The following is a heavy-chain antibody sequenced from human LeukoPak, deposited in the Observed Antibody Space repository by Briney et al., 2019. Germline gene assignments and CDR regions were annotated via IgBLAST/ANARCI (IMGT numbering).Heavy chain of an antibody. J-gene: IGHJ4*02. V-gene: IGHV3-23*01. CDR3: AKGHYFVSSGYWIYYFDY. Sequence: PGGSLRLSCAASGFTFSSYAMSWVRQPPGKGLEWVSGISGSGDSPYYGDSVKGRFTISRDNSKNTLYLQMNSLRAEDTAVYYCAKGHYFVSSGYWIYYFDYWGQGTLVTVSS. D-gene: IGHD3-22*01. CDR1: GFTFSSYA. CDR2: ISGSGDSP.